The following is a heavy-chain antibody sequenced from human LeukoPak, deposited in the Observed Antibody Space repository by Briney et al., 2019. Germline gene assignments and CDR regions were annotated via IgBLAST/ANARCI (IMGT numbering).Heavy chain of an antibody. CDR3: AKGNYYGSGSYYPTYYFGY. Sequence: GGSLRLSCAASGFTFSSYGMHWVRQAPGKGLEWVAVICYDGSNKYYADSVKGRFTISRDNSKNTLYLQMNSLRDEDTAVYYCAKGNYYGSGSYYPTYYFGYWGQGTLVTVSS. CDR2: ICYDGSNK. J-gene: IGHJ4*02. CDR1: GFTFSSYG. V-gene: IGHV3-33*06. D-gene: IGHD3-10*01.